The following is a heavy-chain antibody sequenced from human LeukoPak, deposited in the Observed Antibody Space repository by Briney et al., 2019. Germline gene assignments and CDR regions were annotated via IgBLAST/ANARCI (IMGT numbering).Heavy chain of an antibody. CDR3: ARPDSSGYGGAFDI. Sequence: ASVKVSCKASGYTFTSYYMHWVRQAPGQGLEWMGIINPSGGSTSYAQKFQGRDTMTRDMSTSTVYMELSSLGSEDTAVYYCARPDSSGYGGAFDIWGQGTMVTVSS. CDR1: GYTFTSYY. D-gene: IGHD3-22*01. V-gene: IGHV1-46*01. J-gene: IGHJ3*02. CDR2: INPSGGST.